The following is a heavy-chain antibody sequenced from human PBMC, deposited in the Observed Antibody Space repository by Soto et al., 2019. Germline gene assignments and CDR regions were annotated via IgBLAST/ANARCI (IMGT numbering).Heavy chain of an antibody. CDR1: VGSGFTFTDYA. V-gene: IGHV3-23*01. CDR2: ISGSDYRT. Sequence: GGSLRLSCVASVGSGFTFTDYAMAWVRQAPEKGLEWVSGISGSDYRTYYADSVKGRFTISRDNSENTLFLQMNSLRAEDTAIYYCVGDYGGLEGFDVWGQGTMVTVSS. D-gene: IGHD3-10*01. CDR3: VGDYGGLEGFDV. J-gene: IGHJ3*01.